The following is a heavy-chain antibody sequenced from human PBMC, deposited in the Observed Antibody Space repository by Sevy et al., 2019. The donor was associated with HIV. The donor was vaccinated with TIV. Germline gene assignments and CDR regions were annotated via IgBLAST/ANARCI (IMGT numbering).Heavy chain of an antibody. J-gene: IGHJ6*02. CDR3: ARDQGNTGIYYYYGMDV. CDR1: GFSFRSYW. CDR2: IKQDGSEK. V-gene: IGHV3-7*01. Sequence: GGSLRLSCAASGFSFRSYWMSWVRQAPGKGLEWVANIKQDGSEKYYVDSVKGRFTISRDNAKNSLYLQMNSLRAEDTAVYYCARDQGNTGIYYYYGMDVWGQGTTVTVSS. D-gene: IGHD3-10*01.